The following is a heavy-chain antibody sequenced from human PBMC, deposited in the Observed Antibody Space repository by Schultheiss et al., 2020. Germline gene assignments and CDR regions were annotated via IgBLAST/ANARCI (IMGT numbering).Heavy chain of an antibody. D-gene: IGHD5-18*01. CDR2: IRSKAYGGTT. J-gene: IGHJ4*02. V-gene: IGHV3-49*03. Sequence: GGSLRLSCTASGFTFGDYAMSWFRQAPGKGLEWVGFIRSKAYGGTTEYAASVKGRFTISRDDSKSIAYLQMNSLKTEDTAVYYCTRAPPIGAMVTTTEFDYWGQGTLVTVSS. CDR3: TRAPPIGAMVTTTEFDY. CDR1: GFTFGDYA.